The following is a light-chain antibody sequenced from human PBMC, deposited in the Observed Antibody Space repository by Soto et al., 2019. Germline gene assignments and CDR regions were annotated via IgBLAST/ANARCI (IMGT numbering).Light chain of an antibody. V-gene: IGKV3-20*01. CDR3: QQYGSSPPYT. CDR2: GAS. J-gene: IGKJ2*01. Sequence: EIELTQSRGTLSLSPGERATLSCRASQSVSSSYLAWYQQKPGQAPRLLIYGASSRATGIPDRFSGSGSGTDFTLTISRLEPEDFAVYYCQQYGSSPPYTFGQGTKVDNK. CDR1: QSVSSSY.